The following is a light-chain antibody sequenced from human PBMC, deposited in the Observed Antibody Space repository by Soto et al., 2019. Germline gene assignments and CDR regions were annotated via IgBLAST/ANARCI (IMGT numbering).Light chain of an antibody. CDR1: QDISNY. V-gene: IGKV1-39*01. J-gene: IGKJ5*01. Sequence: DIQMTQSPSSLAASVGDRVTIPCRASQDISNYLNWYQQKPGKAPQLLIFSASNLQSGVPSRFSGSGSGTDFTLTISGLHPEDFETYYCQQSYSTPITFGQGTRLEIK. CDR2: SAS. CDR3: QQSYSTPIT.